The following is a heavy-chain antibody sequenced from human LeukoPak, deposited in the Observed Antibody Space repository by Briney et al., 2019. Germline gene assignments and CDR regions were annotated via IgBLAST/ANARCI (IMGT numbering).Heavy chain of an antibody. CDR1: GFTFSSYG. V-gene: IGHV3-30*02. D-gene: IGHD3-22*01. CDR2: IRYDGSNK. CDR3: AKDQYYYDSSGYFHDY. Sequence: GGSLRLSCAASGFTFSSYGMHWVRQAPGKGLEWVAFIRYDGSNKYYADSVEGRFTISRDNSKNTLYLQMNSLRAEDTAVYYCAKDQYYYDSSGYFHDYWGQGTLVTVSS. J-gene: IGHJ4*02.